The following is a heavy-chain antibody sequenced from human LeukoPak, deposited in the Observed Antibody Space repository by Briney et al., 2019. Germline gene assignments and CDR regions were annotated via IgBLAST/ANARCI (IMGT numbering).Heavy chain of an antibody. V-gene: IGHV4-31*02. CDR2: IHYIGGT. J-gene: IGHJ5*02. CDR3: ALRGYSYSTGWFDP. CDR1: GDSVSSGGYY. Sequence: SQTLSLTCSVSGDSVSSGGYYWSWIRQHPGKGLEWIGYIHYIGGTFYNPSLKSRVTISLDTSRNQFSLELKSVTAADTAVYYCALRGYSYSTGWFDPWGQGTLVTVSS. D-gene: IGHD5-18*01.